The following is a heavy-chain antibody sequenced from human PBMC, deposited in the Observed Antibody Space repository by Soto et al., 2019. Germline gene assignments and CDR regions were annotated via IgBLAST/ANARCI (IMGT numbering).Heavy chain of an antibody. CDR3: AKAKDPPRPRKIGVVAVAGNYFDY. CDR1: GFTFSSYG. V-gene: IGHV3-23*01. Sequence: GGSLRLSCAASGFTFSSYGMHWVRQAPGKGLEWVSAISGSGGSTYYADSVKGRFTISRDNSKNTLYLQMNSLRAEDTAVYYCAKAKDPPRPRKIGVVAVAGNYFDYWGQGTLVTVSS. D-gene: IGHD6-19*01. J-gene: IGHJ4*02. CDR2: ISGSGGST.